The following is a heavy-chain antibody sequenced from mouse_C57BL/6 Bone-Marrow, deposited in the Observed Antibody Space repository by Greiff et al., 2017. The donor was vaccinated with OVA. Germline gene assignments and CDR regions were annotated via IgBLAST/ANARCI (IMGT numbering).Heavy chain of an antibody. J-gene: IGHJ3*01. Sequence: EVQLQQSGPELVKPGDSVKISCKASGYSFTGYFMNWVMQSHGKSLEWIGRINPYNGDTFYNQKFKGKATLTVDKSSSTAHMELRSLTSEDSAVYYCARSRIYDGYYWFAYWGQGTLVTVSA. CDR1: GYSFTGYF. V-gene: IGHV1-20*01. CDR3: ARSRIYDGYYWFAY. CDR2: INPYNGDT. D-gene: IGHD2-3*01.